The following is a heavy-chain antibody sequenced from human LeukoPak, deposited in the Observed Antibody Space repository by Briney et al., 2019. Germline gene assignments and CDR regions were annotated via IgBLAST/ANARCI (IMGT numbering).Heavy chain of an antibody. V-gene: IGHV4-34*01. J-gene: IGHJ4*02. D-gene: IGHD5-12*01. CDR3: ARAIVPATAGYFSYMDV. CDR1: GESFSGYY. Sequence: SETLSLTCAVYGESFSGYYWTWIRQPPGKGLEWIGEVNDSGSSSYNPPLKSRVTMSIDTSKNQFSLRLTSVTAADTAVYYCARAIVPATAGYFSYMDVWGQGTLVTVSS. CDR2: VNDSGSS.